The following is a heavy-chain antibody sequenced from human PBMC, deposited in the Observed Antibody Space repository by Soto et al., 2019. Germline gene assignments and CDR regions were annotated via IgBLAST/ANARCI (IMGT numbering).Heavy chain of an antibody. CDR1: GFTFRIYS. V-gene: IGHV3-33*01. CDR3: ARDATFWSMGGSFEI. D-gene: IGHD3-3*01. CDR2: MWYDGTNK. Sequence: GGSLRLSCAASGFTFRIYSMHWVRQSPGKGLEWVAVMWYDGTNKYYGESVKGRFTISRDNSENTLYLQMNSLRVEDTAVYYCARDATFWSMGGSFEIWG. J-gene: IGHJ3*02.